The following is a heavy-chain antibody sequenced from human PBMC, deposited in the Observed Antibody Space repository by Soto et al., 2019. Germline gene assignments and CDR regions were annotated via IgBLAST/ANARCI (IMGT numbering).Heavy chain of an antibody. CDR2: IDPSDSQT. V-gene: IGHV5-10-1*01. Sequence: HGESLKISCKGSGYSFAGYWITWVRQKPGKGLEWMGRIDPSDSQTYYSPSFRGHVTISATKSITTVFLQWGSLRASDTAMYYFPRQIYDYDTGPNFQYYFDSWGQGTTVTVSS. CDR3: PRQIYDYDTGPNFQYYFDS. CDR1: GYSFAGYW. J-gene: IGHJ4*02. D-gene: IGHD3-22*01.